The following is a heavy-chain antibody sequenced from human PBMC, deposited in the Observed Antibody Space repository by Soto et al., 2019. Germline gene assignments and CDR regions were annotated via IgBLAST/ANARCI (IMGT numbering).Heavy chain of an antibody. CDR3: ARATLRYFDWLLGY. V-gene: IGHV1-69*12. Sequence: QVQLVQSGAEVKKPGSSVKVSCKAPGGTFSSYAISWVRQAPGQGLEWMGGIIPIFGTANYAQKFQGRVTITADESTSTAYMELSSLRSEDTAVYYCARATLRYFDWLLGYWGQGTLVTVSS. CDR1: GGTFSSYA. CDR2: IIPIFGTA. J-gene: IGHJ4*02. D-gene: IGHD3-9*01.